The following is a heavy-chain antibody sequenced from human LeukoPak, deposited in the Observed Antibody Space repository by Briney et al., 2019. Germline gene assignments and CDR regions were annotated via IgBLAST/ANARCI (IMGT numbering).Heavy chain of an antibody. CDR3: AREVGATWFDY. J-gene: IGHJ4*02. D-gene: IGHD1-26*01. CDR1: GFPVSNNY. V-gene: IGHV3-53*01. Sequence: GGSLRLSCAASGFPVSNNYMSWVRQAPGKGLEWVSVIYSGGNTYSADSVKGRFTISRDNSKNTLYLQMNSLRAEDMAVYYCAREVGATWFDYWGQGTLVTVSS. CDR2: IYSGGNT.